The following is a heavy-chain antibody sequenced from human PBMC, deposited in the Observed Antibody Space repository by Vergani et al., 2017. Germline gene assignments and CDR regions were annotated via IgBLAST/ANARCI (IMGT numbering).Heavy chain of an antibody. Sequence: QVQLVQSGAEVKKPGSSVKVSCKASGGTFSSYAISWVRQAPGQGLEWMGGIIPIFGTANYAQKFQGRVTITADEYTSTAYMELSSLRSEDTAVYYCARDAKQEWLRLLGGGWFDPWGQGTLVTVSS. CDR3: ARDAKQEWLRLLGGGWFDP. V-gene: IGHV1-69*01. J-gene: IGHJ5*02. CDR1: GGTFSSYA. D-gene: IGHD5-12*01. CDR2: IIPIFGTA.